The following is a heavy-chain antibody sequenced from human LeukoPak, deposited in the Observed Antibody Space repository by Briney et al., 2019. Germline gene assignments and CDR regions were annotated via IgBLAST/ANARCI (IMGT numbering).Heavy chain of an antibody. CDR2: ISAYNGNT. D-gene: IGHD4-17*01. V-gene: IGHV1-18*01. CDR3: ARVLHGDYDY. CDR1: GYTFTSHG. J-gene: IGHJ4*02. Sequence: ASVKVSCKASGYTFTSHGISWVRQAPGQGLEWVGWISAYNGNTNYAQKPQGRVTMTTDTSTSTAYMELRSLRSDDTAVYYCARVLHGDYDYWGQGTLVTVSS.